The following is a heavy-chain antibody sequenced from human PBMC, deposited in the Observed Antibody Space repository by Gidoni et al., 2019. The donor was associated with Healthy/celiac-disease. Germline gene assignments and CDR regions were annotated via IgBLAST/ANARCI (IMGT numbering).Heavy chain of an antibody. CDR2: INHSGST. V-gene: IGHV4-34*01. Sequence: QVQLQQWGAGLLKPSETMSLTCAVFGGSFSGYYWSWLRQPPGKGLEWIGEINHSGSTTYNPSLKKRVTISVDTSKNQSSLKLSSVTAADTAVYYCARGRSGQSSSWRRAYYFDYWGQGTLVTVSS. CDR3: ARGRSGQSSSWRRAYYFDY. J-gene: IGHJ4*02. D-gene: IGHD6-13*01. CDR1: GGSFSGYY.